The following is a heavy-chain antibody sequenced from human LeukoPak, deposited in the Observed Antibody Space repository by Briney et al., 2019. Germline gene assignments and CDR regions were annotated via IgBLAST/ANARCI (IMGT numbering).Heavy chain of an antibody. D-gene: IGHD6-13*01. J-gene: IGHJ5*02. Sequence: PGGSLRLSCVASGFTFSDYYMSWIRQAPGKGLEWVSYISSSSDYTNYADSVRGRFTISRDNAKNSLYLQMNSLRAEDTAVYYCARPPYSSSWDPGWFDPWGQGTQITLSS. CDR3: ARPPYSSSWDPGWFDP. V-gene: IGHV3-11*06. CDR2: ISSSSDYT. CDR1: GFTFSDYY.